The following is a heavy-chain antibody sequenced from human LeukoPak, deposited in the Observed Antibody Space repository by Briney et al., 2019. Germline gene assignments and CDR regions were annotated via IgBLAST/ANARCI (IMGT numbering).Heavy chain of an antibody. J-gene: IGHJ4*02. D-gene: IGHD6-19*01. CDR3: ARAAPDVSGWYSPPHDCDY. CDR2: INPNSGGT. CDR1: GYTFTSYG. Sequence: GASVKVSCKASGYTFTSYGISWVRQAPGQGLEWMGWINPNSGGTNYAQKFQGGVTMTRDTSISTAYMELSRLRSDDTAVYYCARAAPDVSGWYSPPHDCDYWGQGTLVTVSS. V-gene: IGHV1-2*02.